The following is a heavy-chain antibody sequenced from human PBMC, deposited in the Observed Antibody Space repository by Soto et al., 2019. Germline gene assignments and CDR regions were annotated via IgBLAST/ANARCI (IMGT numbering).Heavy chain of an antibody. CDR1: GYTFASHY. CDR2: INPNGGNT. CDR3: GRDTSGLDY. J-gene: IGHJ4*02. V-gene: IGHV1-46*01. Sequence: QVQLVQSGAEVKKPGASVKVSCQASGYTFASHYIHWVRQAPGQGLEWMGVINPNGGNTRYAQRFQDRLTLTTATPTNSVYLDLSSLSSDETAVYYCGRDTSGLDYWGQGTLVTVSS. D-gene: IGHD3-10*01.